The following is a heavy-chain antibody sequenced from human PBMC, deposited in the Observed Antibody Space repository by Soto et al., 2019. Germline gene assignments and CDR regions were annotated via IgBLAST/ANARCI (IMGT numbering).Heavy chain of an antibody. CDR2: IFYSGST. V-gene: IGHV4-59*11. CDR3: ARVGSSGWSPDY. D-gene: IGHD6-19*01. CDR1: GGSISGHY. Sequence: SETLSLTCSVSGGSISGHYWTWIRQSPGKGLEWIGYIFYSGSTNYNPSLKSRVTISVDTSKNQFSLKMSSVTAADTAVYYCARVGSSGWSPDYWRRGTLVTVSS. J-gene: IGHJ4*02.